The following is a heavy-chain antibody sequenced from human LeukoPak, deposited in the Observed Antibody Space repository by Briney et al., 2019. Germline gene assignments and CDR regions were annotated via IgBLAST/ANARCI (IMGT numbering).Heavy chain of an antibody. J-gene: IGHJ6*03. CDR1: GGSFSDYY. CDR2: INHSGST. V-gene: IGHV4-34*01. D-gene: IGHD7-27*01. Sequence: SETLSLTCAVYGGSFSDYYWRWIRQPPGKGLEWIGEINHSGSTNYNPSLKSRVTISVDTSKNQFSLKLSSVTAADTAVYYCARELGIVYYYMDVWGKGTTVTVSS. CDR3: ARELGIVYYYMDV.